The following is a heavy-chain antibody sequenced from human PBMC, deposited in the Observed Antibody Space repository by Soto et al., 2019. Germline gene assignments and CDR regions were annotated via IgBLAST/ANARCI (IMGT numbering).Heavy chain of an antibody. CDR1: GLSFSSKW. D-gene: IGHD3-10*01. CDR3: ARSSGGSGKLWNYYGMDV. CDR2: IKTDGSSYI. Sequence: PGGSLRLCCAASGLSFSSKWVHWVRQAPGKGLVWVSRIKTDGSSYIYYADSVKGRFTISRDNAKNSLYLQMNSLRAEDTAVYYCARSSGGSGKLWNYYGMDVWGQGTTVTVSS. J-gene: IGHJ6*02. V-gene: IGHV3-21*06.